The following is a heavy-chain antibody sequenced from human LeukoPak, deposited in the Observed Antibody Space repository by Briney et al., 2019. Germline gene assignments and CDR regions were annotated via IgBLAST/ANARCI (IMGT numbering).Heavy chain of an antibody. Sequence: GGSLRLSCAASRFTFSNYGMNWVRQSPGRGLEWVSGISASGSTTYYADSVKGRFTISRDNSKNTLYLQMNSLRAEDTAVYYCAKTIRIAAAGPIDYWGQGTLVTVSS. V-gene: IGHV3-23*01. D-gene: IGHD6-13*01. CDR1: RFTFSNYG. CDR2: ISASGSTT. J-gene: IGHJ4*02. CDR3: AKTIRIAAAGPIDY.